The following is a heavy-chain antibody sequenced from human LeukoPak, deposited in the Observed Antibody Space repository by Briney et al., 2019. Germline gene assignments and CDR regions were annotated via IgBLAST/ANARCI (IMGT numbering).Heavy chain of an antibody. CDR2: TYNSGST. CDR3: AGGIFGVVINAFHI. D-gene: IGHD3-3*01. CDR1: GGSISSYH. V-gene: IGHV4-59*01. J-gene: IGHJ3*02. Sequence: SETLSLTCTVSGGSISSYHWSWIRQPPGKGLEWIGYTYNSGSTNYNPSLKSRVTISVDTSKNQFSLKLTSVTAADTAVYYCAGGIFGVVINAFHIWGQGTMVTVSS.